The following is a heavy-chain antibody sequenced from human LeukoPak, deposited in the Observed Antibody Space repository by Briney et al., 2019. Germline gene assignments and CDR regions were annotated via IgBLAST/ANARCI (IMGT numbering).Heavy chain of an antibody. J-gene: IGHJ4*02. D-gene: IGHD2-15*01. Sequence: GGSLRLSCAASGFTFSSYGIHWVRQAPGKGLEWVAVISYDGTNKYYANSVKGRFTISRDNSKKTLYLQMNSLRAEDTAVYYCAKERVVVADYFENWGQGTLVTVSS. CDR3: AKERVVVADYFEN. V-gene: IGHV3-30*18. CDR1: GFTFSSYG. CDR2: ISYDGTNK.